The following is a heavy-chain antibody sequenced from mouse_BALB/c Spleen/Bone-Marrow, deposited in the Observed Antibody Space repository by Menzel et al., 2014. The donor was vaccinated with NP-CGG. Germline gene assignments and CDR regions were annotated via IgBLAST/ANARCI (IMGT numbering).Heavy chain of an antibody. CDR3: ARGGHYGTSLLPY. CDR2: ILPGSGTT. CDR1: GYTFSSYW. J-gene: IGHJ3*01. D-gene: IGHD1-1*01. Sequence: QVQLQQSGAELMKPGASVKISCKATGYTFSSYWIEWVKQRPGHGLEWIGEILPGSGTTNYIEKFKGKATFTADTSSNTAYMQLSSLTSEDSAVYYCARGGHYGTSLLPYWGQGTLVTVSA. V-gene: IGHV1-9*01.